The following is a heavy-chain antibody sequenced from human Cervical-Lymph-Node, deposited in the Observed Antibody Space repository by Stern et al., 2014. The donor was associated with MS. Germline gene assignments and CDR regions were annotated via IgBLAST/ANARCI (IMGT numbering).Heavy chain of an antibody. CDR3: ARPWGIVATTGTHYYYYGMDV. CDR1: GDTFRNYA. Sequence: VQLVESGAEVKKPGSSVKVSCKTSGDTFRNYAISWVRQAPGQGLEWMGGIIPIFGKTNYAQECQGRVTLTADTSTTTAYMELSSLRYGDTAVYFCARPWGIVATTGTHYYYYGMDVWGQGTTVTVAS. J-gene: IGHJ6*02. V-gene: IGHV1-69*06. D-gene: IGHD5-12*01. CDR2: IIPIFGKT.